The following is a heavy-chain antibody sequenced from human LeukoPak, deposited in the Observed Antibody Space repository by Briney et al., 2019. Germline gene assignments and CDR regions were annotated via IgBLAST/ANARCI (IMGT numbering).Heavy chain of an antibody. CDR2: IISNTYRGTT. Sequence: PGGSLRLSCAASGFTFSNAWMSWFRQAPGKGLECLGFIISNTYRGTTEYAASVKGRFTISRDNSKSIAFLQMNSLQTEDTAVYYCTRGQTPPGAKYYFDHWGQGTLVTVSS. CDR3: TRGQTPPGAKYYFDH. J-gene: IGHJ4*02. V-gene: IGHV3-49*03. CDR1: GFTFSNAW. D-gene: IGHD4/OR15-4a*01.